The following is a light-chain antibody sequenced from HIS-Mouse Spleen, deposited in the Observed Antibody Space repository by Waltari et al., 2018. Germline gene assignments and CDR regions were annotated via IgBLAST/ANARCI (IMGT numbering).Light chain of an antibody. Sequence: QSALTQPRSVSGSPGQSVTISCTGTSSDVGGYNYVSWYQPHPGKAPKLMIYDVSKRPSGVPDRVAGSKSGNTASLTISGLQAEDEADYYCCSYAGSYTLVFGGGTKLTVL. CDR3: CSYAGSYTLV. CDR2: DVS. V-gene: IGLV2-11*01. J-gene: IGLJ2*01. CDR1: SSDVGGYNY.